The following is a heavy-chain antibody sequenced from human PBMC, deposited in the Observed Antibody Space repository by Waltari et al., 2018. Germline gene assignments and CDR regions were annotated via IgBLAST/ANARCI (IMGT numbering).Heavy chain of an antibody. CDR3: STWLRAHFDY. Sequence: EVQLLESGGALVQPGGSLRLSCAASGFPFRRYTLIWVRQAPGKGLEWVSTISDPATGNTHYADSVKGRFTISRDDSRNTVYLQMNGLIAEDTAVYYCSTWLRAHFDYWGQGTPVTVSS. J-gene: IGHJ4*02. D-gene: IGHD5-12*01. CDR1: GFPFRRYT. CDR2: ISDPATGNT. V-gene: IGHV3-23*01.